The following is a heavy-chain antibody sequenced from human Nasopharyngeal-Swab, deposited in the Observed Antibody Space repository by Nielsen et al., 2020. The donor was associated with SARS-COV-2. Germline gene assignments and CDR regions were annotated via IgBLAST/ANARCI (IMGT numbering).Heavy chain of an antibody. D-gene: IGHD5-24*01. CDR2: ISSRGSIT. CDR1: GFSLSEYY. Sequence: GEPLKISCAASGFSLSEYYMSWNSQAPGKGLEWISDISSRGSITHYADSMKGRFTISRDNAKKSLYLQMNSLRAEDTAVYYCARGVETIHHWGQGSLVTVSS. J-gene: IGHJ1*01. V-gene: IGHV3-11*04. CDR3: ARGVETIHH.